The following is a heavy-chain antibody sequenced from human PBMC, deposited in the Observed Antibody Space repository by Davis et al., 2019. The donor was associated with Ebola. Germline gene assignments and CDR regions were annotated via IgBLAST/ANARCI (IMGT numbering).Heavy chain of an antibody. CDR1: GFSVSDKY. CDR2: IYVVGST. J-gene: IGHJ4*02. D-gene: IGHD5-24*01. V-gene: IGHV3-53*01. CDR3: ARGDGYNYWDY. Sequence: PGGSLRLSCAASGFSVSDKYMSWVRQAPGKGLEWVSVIYVVGSTYYADSVKGRFTISRDNSKNTVYLQMDSLRVEDTAVYYCARGDGYNYWDYWGQGTLVTVSS.